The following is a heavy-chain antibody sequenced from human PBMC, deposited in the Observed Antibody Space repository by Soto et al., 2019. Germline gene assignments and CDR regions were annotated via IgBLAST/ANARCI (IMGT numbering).Heavy chain of an antibody. D-gene: IGHD3-10*01. CDR2: TYYRSQWHN. Sequence: SQTLALACGISGDSVSSNSSTCNLIRQSPSRGLEWLGRTYYRSQWHNEYEESVKSRITINPDTSKNQFSLQLNSMSPEDTAVYYCARERGFLSEALDIWGRGTMVTVSS. CDR1: GDSVSSNSST. J-gene: IGHJ3*02. CDR3: ARERGFLSEALDI. V-gene: IGHV6-1*01.